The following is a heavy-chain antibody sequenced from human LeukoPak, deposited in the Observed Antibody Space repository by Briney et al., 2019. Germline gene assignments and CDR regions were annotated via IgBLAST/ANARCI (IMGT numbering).Heavy chain of an antibody. J-gene: IGHJ4*02. CDR2: ISGYNGNT. CDR3: ARNVGEYCSSTNCYASHY. D-gene: IGHD2-2*01. V-gene: IGHV1-18*01. Sequence: ASVKVSCKASGYTFTIYGISWVRQAPGQGLEWMGWISGYNGNTHYPQKLQGRVTMTTDTSTSTAYMELSSLRSEDTAVYYCARNVGEYCSSTNCYASHYWGQGTLVTVSS. CDR1: GYTFTIYG.